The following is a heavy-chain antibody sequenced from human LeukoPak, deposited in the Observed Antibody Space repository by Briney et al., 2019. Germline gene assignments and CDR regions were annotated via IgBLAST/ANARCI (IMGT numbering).Heavy chain of an antibody. D-gene: IGHD3-16*01. CDR3: VRALGDYWGQGDY. J-gene: IGHJ4*02. Sequence: GGSLRLSCAASGFTFSNHWMYWVRQGPGKGLVWISDIDTDGSSTNYADSVKGRSTISRDNAKNTLYPQMNSLGAADTAVYYCVRALGDYWGQGDYWGQGTLVTVSS. V-gene: IGHV3-74*01. CDR1: GFTFSNHW. CDR2: IDTDGSST.